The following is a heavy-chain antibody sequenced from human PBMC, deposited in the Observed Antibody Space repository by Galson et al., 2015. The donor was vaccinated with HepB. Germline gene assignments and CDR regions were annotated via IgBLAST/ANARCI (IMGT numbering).Heavy chain of an antibody. V-gene: IGHV1-18*04. CDR2: ITPYNANT. CDR3: ARDRALNSGVFDN. J-gene: IGHJ4*02. CDR1: GYTFTSHG. Sequence: SVKVSCKASGYTFTSHGINWVRQAPGQGLEWMGWITPYNANTDYAQKPQGRVTMTTDTYTSTVYMEVRSLRSDDTAVYYCARDRALNSGVFDNWGQGTLVTVSS. D-gene: IGHD2-8*01.